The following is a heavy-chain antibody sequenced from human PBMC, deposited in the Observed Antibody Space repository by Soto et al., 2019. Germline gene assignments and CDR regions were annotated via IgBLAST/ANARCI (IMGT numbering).Heavy chain of an antibody. J-gene: IGHJ6*02. CDR1: GFSFSTHS. V-gene: IGHV3-48*02. Sequence: EVQLVESGGGLVQPGGSLRLSCAASGFSFSTHSMNWVRQAPGKGLEWVSYISSRSYTIYYIDSVKGRFTISRDNAKSSLYLQMNSLRDEDTAVYYCARGGSSSDNGMDVWGQGTTVTVSS. CDR3: ARGGSSSDNGMDV. CDR2: ISSRSYTI. D-gene: IGHD6-6*01.